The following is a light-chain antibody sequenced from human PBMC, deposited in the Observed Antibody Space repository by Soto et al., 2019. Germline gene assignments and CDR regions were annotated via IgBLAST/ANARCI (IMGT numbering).Light chain of an antibody. CDR2: GTF. Sequence: EIVLTQSPGTLSLSPGERATLSCRASQSVSSGYLDWYQQKAGQAPSLLIYGTFTRATGIPDRFSGSGSGTDFTLTISRLEPEDSAVYSCQQYGTSPPLTFGGGTKVEIK. CDR1: QSVSSGY. CDR3: QQYGTSPPLT. V-gene: IGKV3-20*01. J-gene: IGKJ4*01.